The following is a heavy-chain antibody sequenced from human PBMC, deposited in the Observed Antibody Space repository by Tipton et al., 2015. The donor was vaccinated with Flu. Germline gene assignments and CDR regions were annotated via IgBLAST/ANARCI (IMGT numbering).Heavy chain of an antibody. J-gene: IGHJ6*02. CDR2: ISSSGTYI. Sequence: GSLRLSCSASGFVFSSHIMYWVRQAPGKGLEWVSSISSSGTYINYMDSLKGRFTISRDNAKNSLYLQVNTLRAEDTAVYYCASSIAGPLSYYYGMDVWGQGTTVTVSS. CDR3: ASSIAGPLSYYYGMDV. CDR1: GFVFSSHI. V-gene: IGHV3-21*01. D-gene: IGHD6-6*01.